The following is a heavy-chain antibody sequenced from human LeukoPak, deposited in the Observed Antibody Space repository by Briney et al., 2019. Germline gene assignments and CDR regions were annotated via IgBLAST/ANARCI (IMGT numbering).Heavy chain of an antibody. D-gene: IGHD2-2*01. V-gene: IGHV1-69*13. CDR3: ARAYCSSTSCPFDY. Sequence: SVTVSCKASGGTFSSYAISWVRQAAGQGLEWMGGIIPIFGTANYAQKFQGRVTITADESTSTAYMELSSLRSEDTAVYYCARAYCSSTSCPFDYWGQGTLVTVSS. J-gene: IGHJ4*02. CDR2: IIPIFGTA. CDR1: GGTFSSYA.